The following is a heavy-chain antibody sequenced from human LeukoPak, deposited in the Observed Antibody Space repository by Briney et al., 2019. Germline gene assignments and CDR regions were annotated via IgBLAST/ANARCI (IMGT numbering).Heavy chain of an antibody. CDR2: ISYDGSNK. Sequence: PGGSLRLSCAASGFTFSSYGMHWVRQAPGKGLEWVAVISYDGSNKYYADSVKGRFTISRDNSKNTLYLQMNSLRAEDTAVYYCATFVGIAAGWGQGTLVTVS. J-gene: IGHJ4*02. CDR1: GFTFSSYG. CDR3: ATFVGIAAG. V-gene: IGHV3-30*03. D-gene: IGHD6-13*01.